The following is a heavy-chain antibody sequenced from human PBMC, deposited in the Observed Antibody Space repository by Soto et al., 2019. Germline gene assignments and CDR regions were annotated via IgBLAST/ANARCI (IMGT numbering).Heavy chain of an antibody. Sequence: EVQLVESGGGLVQPGGSLRLSCAASGFTFSSYWMHWVRQAPGKGLVWVSRINSDVSSTSYADSVKGRFTISRDNAKNTLYLQMNSLRAEDTAVYYCARETIGYCSGGSCYPYYYYYGMDVWGQVTTVTVSS. CDR3: ARETIGYCSGGSCYPYYYYYGMDV. D-gene: IGHD2-15*01. CDR2: INSDVSST. J-gene: IGHJ6*02. V-gene: IGHV3-74*01. CDR1: GFTFSSYW.